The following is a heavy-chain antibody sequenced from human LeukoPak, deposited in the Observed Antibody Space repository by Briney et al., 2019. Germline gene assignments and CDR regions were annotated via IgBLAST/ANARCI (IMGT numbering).Heavy chain of an antibody. V-gene: IGHV3-48*03. CDR3: ARVPYEYDSSGDQSGGFDY. CDR2: ISSSGSTI. Sequence: PGGSLRLSCGLSGFTFSSYEMDWARQAPGKGLEWVSYISSSGSTIYYADSVKGRFTISRDNAKNSLYLQMNSLRAEDTAVYYCARVPYEYDSSGDQSGGFDYWVQGTLVTVSS. CDR1: GFTFSSYE. J-gene: IGHJ4*02. D-gene: IGHD3-22*01.